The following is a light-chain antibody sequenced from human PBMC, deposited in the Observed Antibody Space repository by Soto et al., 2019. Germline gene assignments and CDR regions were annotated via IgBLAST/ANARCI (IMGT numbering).Light chain of an antibody. J-gene: IGKJ3*01. Sequence: EKEMTQSPATLSVSPGERATLSCRASQSVSTNLAWYQQKPGQAPRLLIYGASTRATGIPARFSGSGSGTEFTLTIRSLQSEDFAVYYCEQYNNWPFTLVPGTKVDVK. V-gene: IGKV3-15*01. CDR3: EQYNNWPFT. CDR2: GAS. CDR1: QSVSTN.